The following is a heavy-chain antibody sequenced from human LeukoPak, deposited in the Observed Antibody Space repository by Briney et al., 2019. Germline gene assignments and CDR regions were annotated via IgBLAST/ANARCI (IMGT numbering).Heavy chain of an antibody. D-gene: IGHD3-3*01. CDR1: GFVFSSYA. CDR2: IHYSGST. Sequence: GSLRLSCAASGFVFSSYAMNWVRQAPGKGLEWIGYIHYSGSTNNNPSLKSRVTISVDTSKNQFSLKLTSVTAADTAVYYCARNYDFWSGYLDYWGQGTLVTVSS. CDR3: ARNYDFWSGYLDY. V-gene: IGHV4-59*01. J-gene: IGHJ4*02.